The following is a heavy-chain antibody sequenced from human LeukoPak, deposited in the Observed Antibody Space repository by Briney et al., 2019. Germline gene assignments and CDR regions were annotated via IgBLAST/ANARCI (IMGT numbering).Heavy chain of an antibody. CDR2: IKQDGSET. Sequence: PGGSLRLSCAASGFTFSSYGMHWVRQAPGKGLEWVASIKQDGSETNYVDSVKGRFTISRDNAKNTVSLQLNTLRVEDTAVYYCATDGVGFDYWGQGTLVTVSS. CDR3: ATDGVGFDY. D-gene: IGHD1-26*01. CDR1: GFTFSSYG. J-gene: IGHJ4*02. V-gene: IGHV3-7*01.